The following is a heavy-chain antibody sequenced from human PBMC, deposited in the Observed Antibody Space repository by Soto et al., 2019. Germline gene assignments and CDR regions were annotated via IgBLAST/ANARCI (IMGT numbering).Heavy chain of an antibody. CDR3: EKGRPASFFFDSSGHARYFDF. CDR1: GVTFSSWA. V-gene: IGHV3-23*01. J-gene: IGHJ4*02. CDR2: ISGSGGST. Sequence: GRTVELCCAASGVTFSSWAMSWVRQAPGKGLEWVSAISGSGGSTYYADSVKGRFTISRDNSKNTLYLQMNSLRAEDTAVYYCEKGRPASFFFDSSGHARYFDFWCQATLV. D-gene: IGHD3-22*01.